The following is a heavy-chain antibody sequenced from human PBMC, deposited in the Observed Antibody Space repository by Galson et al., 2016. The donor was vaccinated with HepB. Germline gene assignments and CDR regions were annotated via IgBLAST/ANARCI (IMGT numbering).Heavy chain of an antibody. V-gene: IGHV1-69*06. Sequence: SVKVSCKASGGTFSNYAISWVRQAPGQGLEWMGGIIPIFGTPNYAQKFQGQVTITADKSTSTAYMELNSLRSEDTAMYYRARLVVPAAMGYYYGMDVWGQGTTVTVSS. J-gene: IGHJ6*02. D-gene: IGHD2-2*01. CDR3: ARLVVPAAMGYYYGMDV. CDR2: IIPIFGTP. CDR1: GGTFSNYA.